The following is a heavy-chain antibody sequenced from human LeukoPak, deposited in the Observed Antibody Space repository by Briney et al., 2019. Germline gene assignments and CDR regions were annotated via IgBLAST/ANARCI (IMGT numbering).Heavy chain of an antibody. CDR2: ISDNAVTR. V-gene: IGHV3-23*01. Sequence: HSGGSLRLSCAASGFTFSSYVMNWVRQAPGKGLEWVSSISDNAVTRYYADSVKGRFTISRDNSDNTVYLQMNSLKTEDTAVYYCTRLVLAFHGWGQGTLVTVSS. J-gene: IGHJ4*02. CDR3: TRLVLAFHG. D-gene: IGHD6-6*01. CDR1: GFTFSSYV.